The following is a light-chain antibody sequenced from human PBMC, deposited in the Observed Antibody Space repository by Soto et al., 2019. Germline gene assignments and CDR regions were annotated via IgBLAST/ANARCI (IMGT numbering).Light chain of an antibody. Sequence: QSALTQPASVSGSPGQSITIPCTGTSSVVGSYNLVSWYQQHPGKAPKLMIYEGSKRPSGVSNRFSGSKSGNTASLTISGLQAEDEADYYCCSYAGSSTYVFGNGTKVTVL. CDR1: SSVVGSYNL. J-gene: IGLJ1*01. CDR2: EGS. V-gene: IGLV2-23*01. CDR3: CSYAGSSTYV.